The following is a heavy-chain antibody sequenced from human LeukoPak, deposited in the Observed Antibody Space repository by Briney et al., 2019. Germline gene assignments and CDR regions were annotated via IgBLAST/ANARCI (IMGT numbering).Heavy chain of an antibody. D-gene: IGHD2/OR15-2a*01. CDR1: GGSINNGNYY. Sequence: NSSETLSLACTVSGGSINNGNYYWHWIRQPAGKGLEWIGRVHASGSTNYSPSLKSRVTISMYMSKNQFSLKLNSVTAADTAVYYCVRVPAETTRGTISTPEPWGQGTMVTVSS. CDR3: VRVPAETTRGTISTPEP. CDR2: VHASGST. V-gene: IGHV4-61*02. J-gene: IGHJ3*01.